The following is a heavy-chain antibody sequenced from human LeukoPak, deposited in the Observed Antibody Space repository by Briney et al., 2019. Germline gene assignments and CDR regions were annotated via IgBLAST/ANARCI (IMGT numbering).Heavy chain of an antibody. CDR1: GFTVSGYY. V-gene: IGHV3-21*01. D-gene: IGHD1-26*01. CDR3: ARDAAMVGATGDNWFDP. Sequence: PGGSLRLSCAASGFTVSGYYMNWVRQAPGKGLEWVSSISSSSTYIYYADSLRGRFTISRRDDRNSLYLQVDSLKVEDTAVYYCARDAAMVGATGDNWFDPWGQGTLVTVAS. J-gene: IGHJ5*02. CDR2: ISSSSTYI.